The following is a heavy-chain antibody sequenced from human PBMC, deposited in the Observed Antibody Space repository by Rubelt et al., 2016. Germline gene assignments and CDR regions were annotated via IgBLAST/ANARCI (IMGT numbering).Heavy chain of an antibody. J-gene: IGHJ4*02. Sequence: GGEVKQPGASVKVSCKASGYNFRSYGITWVRQAPGQGLEWMGGIIPLLGTANYARMFQGRVTITADQTTNTTCMELSSLTSEDTAMYYCARVGYRWNLNDLEHWGRGTLVTVTS. CDR3: ARVGYRWNLNDLEH. V-gene: IGHV1-69*10. D-gene: IGHD1-7*01. CDR1: GYNFRSYG. CDR2: IIPLLGTA.